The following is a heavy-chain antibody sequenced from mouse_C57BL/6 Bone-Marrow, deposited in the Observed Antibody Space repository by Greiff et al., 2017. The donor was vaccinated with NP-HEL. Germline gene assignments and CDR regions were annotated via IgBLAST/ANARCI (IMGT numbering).Heavy chain of an antibody. D-gene: IGHD1-1*01. J-gene: IGHJ3*01. CDR1: GYTFTSYW. Sequence: QVQLQQPGAELVKPGASVKLSCKASGYTFTSYWMHWVKQRPGQGLEWIGMIHPNSGSTNYNEKFKSKATLTVDKSSSTAYMQLSSLTSEDSAVYYCARISFITTVGGFAYWGQGTLVTVSA. CDR2: IHPNSGST. CDR3: ARISFITTVGGFAY. V-gene: IGHV1-64*01.